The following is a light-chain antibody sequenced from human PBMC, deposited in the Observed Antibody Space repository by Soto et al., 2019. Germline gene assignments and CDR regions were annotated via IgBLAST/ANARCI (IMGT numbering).Light chain of an antibody. V-gene: IGLV1-40*01. CDR2: GNS. Sequence: HSVLTQPPSVSGAPGQRVTISCTGSSSNIGAGYDVHWYQQLPGTAPKLLIYGNSNRPSGVPDRFSGSKSGTSASLAITGLQAEDEADYYCQSYDSSLYVVFGGGTKVTVL. CDR1: SSNIGAGYD. J-gene: IGLJ2*01. CDR3: QSYDSSLYVV.